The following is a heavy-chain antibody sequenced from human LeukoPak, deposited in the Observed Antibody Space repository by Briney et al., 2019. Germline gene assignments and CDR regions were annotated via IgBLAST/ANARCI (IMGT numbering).Heavy chain of an antibody. J-gene: IGHJ4*02. CDR1: GDSISRYY. V-gene: IGHV4-4*07. CDR2: MYTSEST. Sequence: SETLSLTCTVSGDSISRYYWSWIRQPAGKGLEWIGRMYTSESTNYNPSLKNRITMSVDTSKNQFSLKLSSVTAADTAVYYCAREAVYSYGYSFPLPTDYWGQGTLVTVSS. D-gene: IGHD5-18*01. CDR3: AREAVYSYGYSFPLPTDY.